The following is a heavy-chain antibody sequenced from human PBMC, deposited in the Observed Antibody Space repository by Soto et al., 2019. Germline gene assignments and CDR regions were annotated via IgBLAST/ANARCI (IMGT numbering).Heavy chain of an antibody. Sequence: QVQLQESGPGLVKPSETLSLTCTVSGGSVSSGSYYWSWIRQPPGKGLEWIGYIYYSGSTNYNPSLTSRVTISVDTSKNQFSLKLSSVTAADTAVYYRATRGPHRWCDPWGQGTLLAVSS. J-gene: IGHJ5*02. V-gene: IGHV4-61*01. CDR2: IYYSGST. CDR1: GGSVSSGSYY. CDR3: ATRGPHRWCDP.